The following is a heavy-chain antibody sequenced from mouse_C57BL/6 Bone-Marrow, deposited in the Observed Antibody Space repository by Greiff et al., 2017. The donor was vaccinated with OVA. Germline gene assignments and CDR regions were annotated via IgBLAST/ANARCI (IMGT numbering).Heavy chain of an antibody. V-gene: IGHV1-50*01. CDR3: ARWGQLSLYYFDD. CDR1: GYTFTSYW. CDR2: IDPSDSYT. D-gene: IGHD3-2*02. J-gene: IGHJ2*01. Sequence: QVQLQQPGAELVKPGASVKLSCKASGYTFTSYWMQWVKQRPGQGLEWIGEIDPSDSYTNYNQKFKGKATLTVDTSSSTAYMQLSSLTSEDSAVYYCARWGQLSLYYFDDWGQGTTLTVSS.